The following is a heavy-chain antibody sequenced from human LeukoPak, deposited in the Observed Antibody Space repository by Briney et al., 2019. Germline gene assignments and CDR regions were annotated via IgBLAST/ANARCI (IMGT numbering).Heavy chain of an antibody. CDR1: GFAFRTYG. CDR2: ISYDGSEK. Sequence: GGSLRLSCAASGFAFRTYGMHWVRQAPGKGLEWVAVISYDGSEKHNADSVKGRFTISRDNSKNMLYLEMNRLRTEDTAVYYCAKDRGGTMVRGVYYYYGMDDWGQGTTVTVSS. J-gene: IGHJ6*02. D-gene: IGHD3-10*01. CDR3: AKDRGGTMVRGVYYYYGMDD. V-gene: IGHV3-30*18.